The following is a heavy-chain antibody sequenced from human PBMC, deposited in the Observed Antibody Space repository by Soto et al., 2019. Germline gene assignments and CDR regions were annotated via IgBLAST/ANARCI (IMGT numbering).Heavy chain of an antibody. CDR1: GYTFTSYF. CDR3: ASSRTYRAPFDP. V-gene: IGHV1-46*01. CDR2: INPSDGST. Sequence: QVQLVQSGAEVKKPGTSVKVSCKASGYTFTSYFLHWVRQAPGQRLEWMGIINPSDGSTSYEQKFQGRLTLTTDTSTSTVYMDLSSLTSEDTAVYYWASSRTYRAPFDPWGQGTLVTVSS. D-gene: IGHD1-7*01. J-gene: IGHJ5*02.